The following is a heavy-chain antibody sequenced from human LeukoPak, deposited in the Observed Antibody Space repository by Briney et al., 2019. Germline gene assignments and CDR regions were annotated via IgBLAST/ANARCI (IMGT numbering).Heavy chain of an antibody. J-gene: IGHJ4*02. V-gene: IGHV3-23*01. D-gene: IGHD7-27*01. Sequence: PGGSLRLSCVGSGFIFSNYAMNWVRQAPGKGLEGVSTISAAGDVTYHADSVKGRFTISRDNSKNKLFMQMNSLTAEDTAVYYCAKKRGETGDYFDYWGQGTLVTVSS. CDR2: ISAAGDVT. CDR3: AKKRGETGDYFDY. CDR1: GFIFSNYA.